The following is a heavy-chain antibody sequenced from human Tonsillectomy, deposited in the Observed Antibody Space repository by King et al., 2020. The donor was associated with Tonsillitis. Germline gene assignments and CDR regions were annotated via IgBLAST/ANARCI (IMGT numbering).Heavy chain of an antibody. D-gene: IGHD4-17*01. J-gene: IGHJ4*02. V-gene: IGHV1-69*01. CDR3: AREGMNTVIGY. CDR2: IIPMFGTA. CDR1: GGTFSSYA. Sequence: VQLVQSGAEVKKPGSSVKVSCKASGGTFSSYAISWVRQAPGQGLEWMGGIIPMFGTANYAQKFQGRVTITADESTSTAYIELNSLRSEDTAVYYCAREGMNTVIGYWGQGTLVTVSS.